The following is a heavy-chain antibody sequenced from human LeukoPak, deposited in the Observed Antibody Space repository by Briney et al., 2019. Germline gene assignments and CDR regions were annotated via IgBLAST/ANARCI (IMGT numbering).Heavy chain of an antibody. CDR3: ARVWFGGPYGMDV. Sequence: ASVKVSCKASGYTFTGYYMHWVRQAPGQGLKWMGWINPNSGGTNYAQKFQGRVTMTRDTSISTAYMELSRLRSDDTAVYYCARVWFGGPYGMDVWGQGTTVTVSS. CDR2: INPNSGGT. D-gene: IGHD3-10*01. J-gene: IGHJ6*02. V-gene: IGHV1-2*02. CDR1: GYTFTGYY.